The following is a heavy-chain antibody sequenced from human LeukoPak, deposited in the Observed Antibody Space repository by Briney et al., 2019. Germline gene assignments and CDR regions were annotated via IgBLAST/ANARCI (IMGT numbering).Heavy chain of an antibody. J-gene: IGHJ5*02. Sequence: ASVKVSCKASGYTFTGYYMHWVRQAPGQGLEWMGWINPKSGGTNYTQRFQGRVTMTRDTSISTAYMELNSLRSEDTAVYYCARVVVVIAATPSAWFDPWGQGTLVTVSS. V-gene: IGHV1-2*02. CDR2: INPKSGGT. CDR1: GYTFTGYY. D-gene: IGHD2-15*01. CDR3: ARVVVVIAATPSAWFDP.